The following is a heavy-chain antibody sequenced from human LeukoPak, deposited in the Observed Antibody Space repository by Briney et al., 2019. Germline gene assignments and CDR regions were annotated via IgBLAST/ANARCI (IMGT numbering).Heavy chain of an antibody. J-gene: IGHJ4*02. CDR3: ARVITVTPDYFDY. V-gene: IGHV7-4-1*02. CDR2: INTNTGNP. D-gene: IGHD4-17*01. CDR1: GYTFIGYS. Sequence: ASVKVSCKASGYTFIGYSVTWVRQAPGQGLEWMGWINTNTGNPTYAQGFTGRFVFSLDTSVSTAYLQISSLKAEDTAVYYCARVITVTPDYFDYWGQGTLVTVSS.